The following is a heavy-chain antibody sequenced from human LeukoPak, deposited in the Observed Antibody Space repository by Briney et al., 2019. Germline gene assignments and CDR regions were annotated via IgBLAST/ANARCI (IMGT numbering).Heavy chain of an antibody. CDR2: IIPIFGTA. V-gene: IGHV1-69*13. J-gene: IGHJ5*02. CDR1: GYTFTGYY. CDR3: AREMTDIVVVVAATESAWFDP. Sequence: SVKVSCKASGYTFTGYYMHWVRQAPGQGLEWMGGIIPIFGTANYAQKFQGRVTITADESTSTAYMELSSLRSEDTAVYYCAREMTDIVVVVAATESAWFDPWGQGTLVTVSS. D-gene: IGHD2-15*01.